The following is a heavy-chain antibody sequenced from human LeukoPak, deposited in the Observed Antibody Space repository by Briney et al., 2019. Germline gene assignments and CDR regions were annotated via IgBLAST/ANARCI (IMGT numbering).Heavy chain of an antibody. CDR1: GYTFTSYG. J-gene: IGHJ6*03. V-gene: IGHV1-18*01. CDR2: ISAYNGNT. CDR3: ARGSGNYRDGNYYYYMDV. D-gene: IGHD4-11*01. Sequence: ASVKVSCKASGYTFTSYGISWVRQAPGQGLEWMGWISAYNGNTNYAQKLQGRVTMTTDTSTSTAYMELRSLRSDDTAVYYCARGSGNYRDGNYYYYMDVWGKGTTVTVSS.